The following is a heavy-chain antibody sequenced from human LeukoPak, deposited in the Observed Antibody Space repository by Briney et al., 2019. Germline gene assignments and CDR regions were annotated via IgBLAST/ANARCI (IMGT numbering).Heavy chain of an antibody. CDR2: IKQDGSEK. CDR3: ARNSHYDFWSGYLVDY. Sequence: GGSLRLSCAASGFTFSSYWMSWVRQAPGKGLEWVANIKQDGSEKYYVDSVKGRFTISRDNAKNSLYLQMNSLRAVDTAVYYCARNSHYDFWSGYLVDYWGQGTLVTVSS. V-gene: IGHV3-7*01. CDR1: GFTFSSYW. D-gene: IGHD3-3*01. J-gene: IGHJ4*02.